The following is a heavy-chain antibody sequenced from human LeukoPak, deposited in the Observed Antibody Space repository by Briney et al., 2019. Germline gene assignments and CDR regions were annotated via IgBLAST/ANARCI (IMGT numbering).Heavy chain of an antibody. CDR3: ARDRGSGWYQATYYFDY. CDR1: GYTFTSYY. J-gene: IGHJ4*02. CDR2: INPSGGST. Sequence: ASVKVSCKASGYTFTSYYMHWVRQAPGQGLEWMGIINPSGGSTSYAQKFQGRVTMTRDTSTSTAYMELSSLRSEDTAVYYCARDRGSGWYQATYYFDYWGQGTLVTVSS. D-gene: IGHD6-19*01. V-gene: IGHV1-46*01.